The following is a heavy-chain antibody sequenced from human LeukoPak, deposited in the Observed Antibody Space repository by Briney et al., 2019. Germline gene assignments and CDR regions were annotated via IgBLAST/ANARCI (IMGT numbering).Heavy chain of an antibody. CDR3: AKTFTYYYDSSGYYYFDY. CDR1: GFTFSSYG. D-gene: IGHD3-22*01. CDR2: ISGSGGST. J-gene: IGHJ4*02. V-gene: IGHV3-23*01. Sequence: PGGSLRLSCAASGFTFSSYGMSWVRQAPGKGLEWVSAISGSGGSTYYADSVKGRFTIPRDNSKNTLYLQMNSLRAEDTAVYYCAKTFTYYYDSSGYYYFDYWGQGTLVTVSS.